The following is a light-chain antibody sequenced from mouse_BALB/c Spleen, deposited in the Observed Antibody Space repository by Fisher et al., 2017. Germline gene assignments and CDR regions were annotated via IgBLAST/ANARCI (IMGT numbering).Light chain of an antibody. CDR3: QQWSSYPPT. Sequence: IVMTQTTAIMSASPGEKVTTTCSASSSVSYMYWYQQKPGSSPRLLIYDTSNLASGVPVRFSGSGSGTSYSLTISRMEAEDAATYYCQQWSSYPPTFGSGTKLEIK. CDR2: DTS. J-gene: IGKJ4*01. V-gene: IGKV4-55*01. CDR1: SSVSY.